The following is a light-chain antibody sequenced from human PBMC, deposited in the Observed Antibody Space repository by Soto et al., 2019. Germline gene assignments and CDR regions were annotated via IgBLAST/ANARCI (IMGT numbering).Light chain of an antibody. Sequence: QSVLTQPASVSGSPGQSITISCTGTSSDVGGYNYVSWYQQHPGKAPKLMIYDVSYPPSGVSNRFSGSKSGNTASLTISGLQAEDEADYYCSSYTTSSTYVFGTGTKLTVL. CDR3: SSYTTSSTYV. J-gene: IGLJ1*01. CDR2: DVS. V-gene: IGLV2-14*01. CDR1: SSDVGGYNY.